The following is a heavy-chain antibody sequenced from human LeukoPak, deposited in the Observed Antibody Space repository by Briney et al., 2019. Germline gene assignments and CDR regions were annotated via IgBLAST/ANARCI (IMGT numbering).Heavy chain of an antibody. Sequence: ASVNVSCKVSGYTLTELSMHWVRQAPAKGREWMGGFEPEDGETIYAQKFQGRVTMTEDTSTDTAYMEPSRLRSEDTAVYYCATGYYYDSSGYLVYWGQGTLVTVSS. CDR2: FEPEDGET. J-gene: IGHJ4*02. D-gene: IGHD3-22*01. V-gene: IGHV1-24*01. CDR1: GYTLTELS. CDR3: ATGYYYDSSGYLVY.